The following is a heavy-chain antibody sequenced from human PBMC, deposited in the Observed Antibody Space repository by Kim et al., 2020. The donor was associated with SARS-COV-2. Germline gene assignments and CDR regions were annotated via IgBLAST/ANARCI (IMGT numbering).Heavy chain of an antibody. CDR3: TTDYYDSSGSLF. Sequence: YAARVEGRFTITRDDTKNTLYLHLNSLKTEDTAVYYCTTDYYDSSGSLFWGQGTLVTVSS. D-gene: IGHD3-22*01. V-gene: IGHV3-15*01. J-gene: IGHJ4*02.